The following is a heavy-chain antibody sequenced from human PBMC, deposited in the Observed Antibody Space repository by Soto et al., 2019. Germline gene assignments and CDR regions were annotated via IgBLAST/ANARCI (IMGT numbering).Heavy chain of an antibody. CDR1: GFTFSSFG. V-gene: IGHV3-30*18. CDR3: AKDAGIVVPAARDYYYYMDV. Sequence: GGSLRLSCAASGFTFSSFGMHWVRQAPGKGLEWVAVISYDGSNKYFTDSVKGRFTISRDNSKNTLYLQMNSLRAEDTAVYYCAKDAGIVVPAARDYYYYMDVWGKGTTVTVSS. J-gene: IGHJ6*03. CDR2: ISYDGSNK. D-gene: IGHD2-2*01.